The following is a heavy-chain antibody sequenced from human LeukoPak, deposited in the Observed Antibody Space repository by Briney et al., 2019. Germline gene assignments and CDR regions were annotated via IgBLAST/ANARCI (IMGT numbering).Heavy chain of an antibody. CDR2: VRNDGFDT. CDR3: ARDRGKDYFGD. J-gene: IGHJ4*02. V-gene: IGHV3-33*08. CDR1: GGSISSGGYY. Sequence: LSLTCTVSGGSISSGGYYWSWLRQAAGKGLEWVAFVRNDGFDTYHSNSVKGRFSISRDDSKNTVYLQMNSLRAEDTALYYCARDRGKDYFGDWGQGTQVTVSS. D-gene: IGHD4-23*01.